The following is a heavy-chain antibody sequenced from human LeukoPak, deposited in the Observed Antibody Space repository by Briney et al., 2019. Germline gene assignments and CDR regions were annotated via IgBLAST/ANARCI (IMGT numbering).Heavy chain of an antibody. V-gene: IGHV3-21*01. D-gene: IGHD6-13*01. J-gene: IGHJ4*02. Sequence: GGSLRLSCAASGFTFSSYSMNWVRQAPGKGLEWVSSISSSSSYIYYADSVKGRFTISRDNAKNSLYLQMNSLRAEDTAVYYCAREVADSSSWYYFDYWGQGTLVTVSS. CDR3: AREVADSSSWYYFDY. CDR1: GFTFSSYS. CDR2: ISSSSSYI.